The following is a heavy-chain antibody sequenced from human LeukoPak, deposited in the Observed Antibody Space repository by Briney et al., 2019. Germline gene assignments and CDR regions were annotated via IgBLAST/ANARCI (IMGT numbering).Heavy chain of an antibody. D-gene: IGHD2-2*02. V-gene: IGHV3-30*04. CDR3: AREYCTTANCYRLDS. CDR2: ISYDGKNA. Sequence: PGRSLRLSCAASGFTFSHVAMHWVRQSPGKGPEWVAVISYDGKNANYADSVEGRFTVSRDSSKNTLYLQLNSLRAEDTAIYYCAREYCTTANCYRLDSWGQGTLVTVSS. J-gene: IGHJ4*02. CDR1: GFTFSHVA.